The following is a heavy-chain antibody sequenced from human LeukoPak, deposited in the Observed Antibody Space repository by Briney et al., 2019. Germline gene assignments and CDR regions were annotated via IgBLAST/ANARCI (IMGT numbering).Heavy chain of an antibody. V-gene: IGHV1-18*01. CDR2: ISAYNGNT. J-gene: IGHJ4*02. D-gene: IGHD4-17*01. Sequence: GASVKVSCKASGYTFTSYGISWVRQAPGQGLEWMGWISAYNGNTNYAQKLQGRVTTTTDTSTSTAYMELRSLRSDDTAVYYCARVPTSHDYGDLQSAYWGQGTLVTVSS. CDR1: GYTFTSYG. CDR3: ARVPTSHDYGDLQSAY.